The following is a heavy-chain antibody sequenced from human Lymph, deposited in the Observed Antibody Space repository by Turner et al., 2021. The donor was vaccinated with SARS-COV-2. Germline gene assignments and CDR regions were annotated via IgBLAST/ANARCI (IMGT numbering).Heavy chain of an antibody. J-gene: IGHJ4*02. CDR3: AKEGDTAMVNFDY. CDR2: ISGSGGST. CDR1: GFTFSSYA. V-gene: IGHV3-23*01. Sequence: EVQLLESGGGLVQPGGSLSPPWAASGFTFSSYAMSWVRQAPGKGLERVSAISGSGGSTYYADAVKGRFTISRDNSKNTLYLQMNSLRAEDTAVYYCAKEGDTAMVNFDYWGQGTLVTVSS. D-gene: IGHD5-18*01.